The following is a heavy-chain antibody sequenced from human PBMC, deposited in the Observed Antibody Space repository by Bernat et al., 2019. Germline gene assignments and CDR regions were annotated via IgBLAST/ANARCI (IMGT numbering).Heavy chain of an antibody. CDR3: YRAPYSHSWGYMDV. CDR1: GFSFGDYA. J-gene: IGHJ6*03. D-gene: IGHD6-13*01. CDR2: IRGKTHGATT. Sequence: EVQLVESGGVLVQPGRSLRLSCTCSGFSFGDYAMSWVRQAPGKGLEWVGFIRGKTHGATTEFAASVKGRFTISRDDSKSIAYLQMNSLKTEDTALKYGYRAPYSHSWGYMDVWGKGTTVTVSS. V-gene: IGHV3-49*04.